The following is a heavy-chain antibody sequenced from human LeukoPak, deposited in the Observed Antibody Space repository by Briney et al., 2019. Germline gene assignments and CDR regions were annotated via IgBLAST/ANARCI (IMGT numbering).Heavy chain of an antibody. CDR1: GGSISSGGYS. Sequence: SETLSLTCTVSGGSISSGGYSWSWIRQPPGKGLEWIGYIYHSGSTYYNPSLKSRVTISVDRSKNQFSLKLSSVTAADTAVYYCARAIPYYDFWSGYTSHAFDIWGQGTMVTVSS. CDR3: ARAIPYYDFWSGYTSHAFDI. V-gene: IGHV4-30-2*01. D-gene: IGHD3-3*01. J-gene: IGHJ3*02. CDR2: IYHSGST.